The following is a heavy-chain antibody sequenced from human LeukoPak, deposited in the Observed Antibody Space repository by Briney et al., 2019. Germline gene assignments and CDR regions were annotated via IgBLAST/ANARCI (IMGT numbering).Heavy chain of an antibody. V-gene: IGHV4-39*01. D-gene: IGHD5-18*01. Sequence: SETLSLTCTVSGGSISTSYYYWGWIRQPPGKGLEWIGNIHNSESTYYNPSLKSRVTISVDTSKNQFSLKLSSVAAADTAVYYCARQVTFGYAYAYYFDYWGQGSLVTVSS. CDR3: ARQVTFGYAYAYYFDY. CDR1: GGSISTSYYY. CDR2: IHNSEST. J-gene: IGHJ4*02.